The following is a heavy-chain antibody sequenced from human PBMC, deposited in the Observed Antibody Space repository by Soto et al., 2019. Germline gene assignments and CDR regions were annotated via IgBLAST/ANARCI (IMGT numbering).Heavy chain of an antibody. V-gene: IGHV1-8*01. CDR2: MNPNSGNT. D-gene: IGHD2-15*01. CDR3: ARGGYCSGGSCYGGAFDI. Sequence: GASVKVSCKASGYTFTGYDINWVRQATGQGLEWMGWMNPNSGNTGYAQKFQGRVTMTRNTSISTAYMELSSLRSEDTAVYYCARGGYCSGGSCYGGAFDIWGQGTMVTVSS. CDR1: GYTFTGYD. J-gene: IGHJ3*02.